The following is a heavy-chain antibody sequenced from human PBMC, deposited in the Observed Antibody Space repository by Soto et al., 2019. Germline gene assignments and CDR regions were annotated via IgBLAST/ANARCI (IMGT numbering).Heavy chain of an antibody. J-gene: IGHJ4*02. CDR3: ARVTYYDFWSGYRFDY. CDR1: GDGVSSNSAA. Sequence: SQTLSLTCAISGDGVSSNSAAWNWIRQSPSRDLEWLGRTYYRSKWYNDYEVSVKSRITINPDTSKNQFSLQLNSVTPEDTAVYYCARVTYYDFWSGYRFDYWGQGTLVTVSS. D-gene: IGHD3-3*01. CDR2: TYYRSKWYN. V-gene: IGHV6-1*01.